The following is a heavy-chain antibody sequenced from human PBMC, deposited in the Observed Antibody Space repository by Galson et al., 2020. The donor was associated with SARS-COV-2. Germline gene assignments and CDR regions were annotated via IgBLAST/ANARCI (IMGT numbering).Heavy chain of an antibody. CDR1: GFTFSSYA. V-gene: IGHV3-30*04. Sequence: GGSLRLSCAASGFTFSSYAMHWVRQAPGKGLEWVAVISYDGSNKYYADSVKGRFTISRDNSKNTLYLQMNSLRAEDTAVYYCARDRGSYHRGMDVWGQGTTVTVSS. J-gene: IGHJ6*02. CDR2: ISYDGSNK. D-gene: IGHD1-26*01. CDR3: ARDRGSYHRGMDV.